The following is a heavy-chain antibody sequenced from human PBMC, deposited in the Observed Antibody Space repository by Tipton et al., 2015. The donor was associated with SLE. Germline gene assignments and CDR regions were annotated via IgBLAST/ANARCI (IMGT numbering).Heavy chain of an antibody. Sequence: TLSLTCSVSGASFNIFYWNWIRQPPGKGLEWIGSIFYTGSTKYNPSLQSRVTISLDTSKNQFSLNLSSVTAADTAVYYCARSRIGLGYNFDMDVWGKGTTVTVSS. J-gene: IGHJ6*03. CDR1: GASFNIFY. CDR2: IFYTGST. V-gene: IGHV4-59*01. CDR3: ARSRIGLGYNFDMDV. D-gene: IGHD7-27*01.